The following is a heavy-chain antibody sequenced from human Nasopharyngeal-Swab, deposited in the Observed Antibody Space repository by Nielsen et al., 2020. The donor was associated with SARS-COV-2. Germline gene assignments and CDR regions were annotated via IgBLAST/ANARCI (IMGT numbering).Heavy chain of an antibody. CDR3: ARTYYDILTGYLKFDP. V-gene: IGHV4-39*01. J-gene: IGHJ5*02. CDR1: GGSISSSSYY. CDR2: IYYSGST. D-gene: IGHD3-9*01. Sequence: SETLSLTCTVSGGSISSSSYYWGWIRQPPGKGLEWIGSIYYSGSTYYNPSLKSRVTVSVDTSKSQFSLKLSSVTAADTAVYYCARTYYDILTGYLKFDPWGQGTLVTVSS.